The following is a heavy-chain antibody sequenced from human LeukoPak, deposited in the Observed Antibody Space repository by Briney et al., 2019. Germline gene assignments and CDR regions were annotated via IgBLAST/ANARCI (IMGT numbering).Heavy chain of an antibody. CDR3: AGELLGYCSGGSCSTDY. D-gene: IGHD2-15*01. J-gene: IGHJ4*02. V-gene: IGHV3-7*01. CDR2: IKQDGSEK. Sequence: GGALRLSCAASGFTFSSYWMNWVRQAPGKGREGVANIKQDGSEKYYVDSVKGRFTISRDNAKNSLYLQMNSLRAEDTAVYYCAGELLGYCSGGSCSTDYWGQGTLVTVSS. CDR1: GFTFSSYW.